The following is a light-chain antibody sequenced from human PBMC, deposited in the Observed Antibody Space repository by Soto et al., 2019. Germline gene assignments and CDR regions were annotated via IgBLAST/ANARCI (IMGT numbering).Light chain of an antibody. V-gene: IGKV1-27*01. Sequence: DIQMTQSPSSLSASVGDRVTITCRASQGVSEYLAWYQQRPGNAPNLLIYGASILQSGVPSRFSGSGSGTHSTLTISSLQPEDVATYYCHSYNSIPRTFGQGTKVDIK. J-gene: IGKJ1*01. CDR3: HSYNSIPRT. CDR1: QGVSEY. CDR2: GAS.